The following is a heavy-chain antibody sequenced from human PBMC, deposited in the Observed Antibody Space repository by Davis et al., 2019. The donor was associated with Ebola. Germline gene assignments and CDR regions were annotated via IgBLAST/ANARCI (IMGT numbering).Heavy chain of an antibody. J-gene: IGHJ4*02. V-gene: IGHV3-21*01. CDR1: GFTFSSYS. CDR2: ISSSSSYI. Sequence: PGGSLRLSCAASGFTFSSYSMNWVRQAPGKGLEWVSSISSSSSYIYYADSVKGRFTISRDNAKNSLYLQMNSLRAEDTAVYYCARDGDYGDPFDYWGQGTLVTVSS. D-gene: IGHD4-17*01. CDR3: ARDGDYGDPFDY.